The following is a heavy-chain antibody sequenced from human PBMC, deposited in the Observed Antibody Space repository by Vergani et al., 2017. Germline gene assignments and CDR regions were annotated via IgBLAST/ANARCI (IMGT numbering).Heavy chain of an antibody. CDR2: INTNTGNP. CDR1: GYTFTSYA. J-gene: IGHJ6*02. Sequence: QVQLVQSGSELKKPGASVKVSCKASGYTFTSYAMNWVRQAPGQGLEWMGWINTNTGNPTYAQGFTGRFVFSLDTSVSTAYLQISSLKAEDTAVYYCAGASSSSWYSRGYYYYYGMDVWGQGTTVTVSS. D-gene: IGHD6-13*01. CDR3: AGASSSSWYSRGYYYYYGMDV. V-gene: IGHV7-4-1*02.